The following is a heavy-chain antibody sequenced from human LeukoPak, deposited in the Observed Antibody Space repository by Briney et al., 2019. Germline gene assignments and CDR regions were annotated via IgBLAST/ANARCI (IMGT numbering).Heavy chain of an antibody. CDR1: GGSISSYY. CDR3: ATGRTYSSVDY. J-gene: IGHJ4*02. V-gene: IGHV4-59*01. CDR2: IYYTGST. D-gene: IGHD6-19*01. Sequence: SETLSLTCTVSGGSISSYYWSWIRQPPGKGLEWIGCIYYTGSTNYNPSLKSRVTISEDTSKNHFSLKLSSVTAADTAVYYCATGRTYSSVDYWGQGTLVTVSS.